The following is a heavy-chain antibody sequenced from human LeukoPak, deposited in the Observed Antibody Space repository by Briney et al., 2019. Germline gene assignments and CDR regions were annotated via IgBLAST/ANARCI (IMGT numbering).Heavy chain of an antibody. CDR2: IRYDGSNK. J-gene: IGHJ6*03. V-gene: IGHV3-30*02. CDR1: GFTFSSYG. D-gene: IGHD2-2*01. Sequence: GGSLRLSCAASGFTFSSYGMHWVRQAPGKGLEWVAFIRYDGSNKYYADSVKGRFTISIDNSKNTLYLQMDSLRVEDTTVYYCATLASDMDVWGKGTTVTVSS. CDR3: ATLASDMDV.